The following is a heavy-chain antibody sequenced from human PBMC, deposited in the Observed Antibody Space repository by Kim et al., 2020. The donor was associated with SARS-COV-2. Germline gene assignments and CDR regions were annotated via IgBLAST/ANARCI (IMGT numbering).Heavy chain of an antibody. CDR2: IYHSGST. D-gene: IGHD3-10*01. J-gene: IGHJ6*02. Sequence: SETLSLTCAVSGGSISSSNWWSWVRQPPGKGLEWIGEIYHSGSTNYNPSLKSRVTISVDKSKNQFSLKLSSVTAADTAVYYCARDYAKYYYGSGTGMDVWGQGTTVTVSS. CDR3: ARDYAKYYYGSGTGMDV. CDR1: GGSISSSNW. V-gene: IGHV4-4*02.